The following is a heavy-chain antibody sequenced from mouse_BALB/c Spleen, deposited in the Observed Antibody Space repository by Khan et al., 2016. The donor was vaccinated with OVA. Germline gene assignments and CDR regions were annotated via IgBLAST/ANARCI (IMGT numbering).Heavy chain of an antibody. D-gene: IGHD1-1*01. CDR1: GYSITSDYA. Sequence: EVKLLESGPGLVKPSQSLSLICTVTGYSITSDYAWNWIRQFPGNKLEWMGFISYSGNTNYNPSLKSRISITRDTSKNQFSLHLSSVTTEDTATYYCARVYGGDFDYWGQGTTLTVSS. J-gene: IGHJ2*01. CDR2: ISYSGNT. CDR3: ARVYGGDFDY. V-gene: IGHV3-2*02.